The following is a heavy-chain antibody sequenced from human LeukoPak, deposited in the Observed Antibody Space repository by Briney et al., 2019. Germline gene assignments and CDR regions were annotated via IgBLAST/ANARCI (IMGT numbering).Heavy chain of an antibody. CDR2: IKSKTDGGTT. J-gene: IGHJ4*02. CDR1: GFTFSNAW. V-gene: IGHV3-15*01. D-gene: IGHD4-17*01. CDR3: TTENVQNDYGDYAAPGY. Sequence: GGSLRLSCAASGFTFSNAWMSWVRQAPGKGLEWVGRIKSKTDGGTTDYAAPVKGRFTISRDDSKNTLYLQMNSLKTEDTAVYYCTTENVQNDYGDYAAPGYWGQGTLVTVSS.